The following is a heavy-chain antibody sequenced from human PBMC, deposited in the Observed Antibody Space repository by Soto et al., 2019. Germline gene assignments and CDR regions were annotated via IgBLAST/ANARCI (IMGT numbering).Heavy chain of an antibody. V-gene: IGHV3-7*01. CDR3: ARSMGWRDTFDI. D-gene: IGHD6-19*01. J-gene: IGHJ3*02. Sequence: EVQLVESGGGLVQPGGSLRLSCAASEFTFSNYYMGWVRQAPGNGLEWVANIKYDGGDEYYVDSVKGRFTVSRDNAKDSLYLQMNSLKGEDTAVYYCARSMGWRDTFDIWGQGTMVTVSS. CDR1: EFTFSNYY. CDR2: IKYDGGDE.